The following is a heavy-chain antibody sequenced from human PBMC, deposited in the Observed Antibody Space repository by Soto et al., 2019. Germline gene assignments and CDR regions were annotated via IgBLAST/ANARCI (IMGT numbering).Heavy chain of an antibody. CDR2: ISSGGGSK. Sequence: EVQLLESGGGLVQPGGSLRLSCVASGLTFSSYAMSWVRQGPGKGLEWVSVISSGGGSKYYADSVKGRFTISRDNSKNTFYLRMNNLRADDTAVYFCAKYWQEVSGFGMDVWGQGTTVTVSS. D-gene: IGHD2-15*01. CDR1: GLTFSSYA. V-gene: IGHV3-23*01. J-gene: IGHJ6*01. CDR3: AKYWQEVSGFGMDV.